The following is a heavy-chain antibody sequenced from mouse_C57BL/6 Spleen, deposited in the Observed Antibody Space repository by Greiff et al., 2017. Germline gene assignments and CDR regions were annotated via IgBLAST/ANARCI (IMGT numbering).Heavy chain of an antibody. CDR2: IDPANGNT. V-gene: IGHV14-3*01. CDR3: ARGHGYYEDYFDY. J-gene: IGHJ2*01. CDR1: GFNIKNTY. Sequence: EVKLVESVAELVRPGASVKLSCTASGFNIKNTYMHWVKQRAEQGMEWIGRIDPANGNTKYPPKFQGKATITADTSSNTAYLQLSSLTSEDTAIYYCARGHGYYEDYFDYWCQGTTLTVSS. D-gene: IGHD2-3*01.